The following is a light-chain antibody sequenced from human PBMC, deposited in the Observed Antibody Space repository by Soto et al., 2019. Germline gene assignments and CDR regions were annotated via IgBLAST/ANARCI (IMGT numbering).Light chain of an antibody. V-gene: IGKV3-11*01. J-gene: IGKJ4*01. CDR3: QQYNKWPLT. Sequence: EIVLTQSPATLSLSPGERATLSCRAGQSVSSYLAWYQQKPGQAPRLLIYDASNRATGIPARFSGSGSGTDFTLTISSLEPEDFAVYFCQQYNKWPLTFGGGTKVDIK. CDR2: DAS. CDR1: QSVSSY.